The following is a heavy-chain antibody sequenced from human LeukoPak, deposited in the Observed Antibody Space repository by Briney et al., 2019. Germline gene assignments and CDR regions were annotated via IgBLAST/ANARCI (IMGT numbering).Heavy chain of an antibody. J-gene: IGHJ4*02. CDR1: TFTLSTYW. Sequence: GGSLRLSCAASTFTLSTYWMSWVRQAPGKGLEWVANIKQDGGEKYYLDSVQGRFTVSRDNAKNSLYLQMNSLRAEDTAVYYCARLRAAQTYDYWGQGTLVTVSS. V-gene: IGHV3-7*04. CDR3: ARLRAAQTYDY. CDR2: IKQDGGEK. D-gene: IGHD6-13*01.